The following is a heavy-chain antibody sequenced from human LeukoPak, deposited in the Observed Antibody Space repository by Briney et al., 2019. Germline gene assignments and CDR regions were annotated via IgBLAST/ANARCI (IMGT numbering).Heavy chain of an antibody. CDR2: IYYSKNT. D-gene: IGHD5-18*01. Sequence: SETLSLTCTVSGGSISSSSAYWGWIRQPPGKGLEWIGSIYYSKNTYYNPSLKSRVTMSADTSKNQFSLTLGSVSATDTAVYYCVSPRGFSYGYFDYWGQGTLVTVSS. CDR1: GGSISSSSAY. CDR3: VSPRGFSYGYFDY. V-gene: IGHV4-39*01. J-gene: IGHJ4*02.